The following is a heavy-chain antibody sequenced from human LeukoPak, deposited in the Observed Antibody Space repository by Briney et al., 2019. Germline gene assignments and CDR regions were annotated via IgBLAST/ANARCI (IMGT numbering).Heavy chain of an antibody. J-gene: IGHJ6*03. CDR1: GFSFDDLG. D-gene: IGHD6-6*01. V-gene: IGHV3-20*04. Sequence: GGSLRLSCAASGFSFDDLGMTWVRQVPGKGLEWVAGINWNGASTGYADSVRGRFTISRDNAKNSLYLQMNSLRAEGTALYYCARAVCPTIKFCDSSYFMDVWGKGTTVNVS. CDR3: ARAVCPTIKFCDSSYFMDV. CDR2: INWNGAST.